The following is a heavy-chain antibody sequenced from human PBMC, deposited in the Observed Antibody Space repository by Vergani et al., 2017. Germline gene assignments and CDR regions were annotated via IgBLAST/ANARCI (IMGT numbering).Heavy chain of an antibody. D-gene: IGHD6-13*01. CDR3: ARQQQQLVNYYYYYYMDV. CDR1: GGTFSSYA. V-gene: IGHV1-69*01. J-gene: IGHJ6*03. CDR2: IIPIFGTA. Sequence: QVQLVQSGAEVKKPGSSVKVSCKASGGTFSSYAISWVRQAPGQGLEWMGGIIPIFGTANYAQKFQGRVTITADESTSTAYMELSSLRSEDTAVYYCARQQQQLVNYYYYYYMDVWGKGTTVTVSS.